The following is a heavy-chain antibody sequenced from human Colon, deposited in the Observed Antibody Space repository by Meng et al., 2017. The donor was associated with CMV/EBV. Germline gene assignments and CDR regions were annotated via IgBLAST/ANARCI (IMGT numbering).Heavy chain of an antibody. CDR2: IYWDDDK. CDR3: AHKSLPAAFFDY. CDR1: GFSLNTYVVG. Sequence: IPLKESGPTLVKPTQTLTLTCTFSGFSLNTYVVGVGWFRQPPGKAPEWLALIYWDDDKRYRSSLGNRLTLTHDASKNQVVLTMTDMDPVDTATYYCAHKSLPAAFFDYWSQGTLVTVSS. J-gene: IGHJ4*02. D-gene: IGHD2-2*01. V-gene: IGHV2-5*02.